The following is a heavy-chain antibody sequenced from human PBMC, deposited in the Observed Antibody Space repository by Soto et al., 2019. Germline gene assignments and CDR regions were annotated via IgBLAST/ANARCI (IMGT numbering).Heavy chain of an antibody. CDR2: IIPIFGTA. J-gene: IGHJ3*02. D-gene: IGHD3-22*01. CDR3: AEAITMILLDAFDI. Sequence: QVQLVQSGAEVKKPGSSVKVSCKASGGTFSSYAISWVRQAPGQGLEWMGGIIPIFGTANYAEKFQGRGTITAAESTSTAYMELSSLRSEDTAVYYCAEAITMILLDAFDIWGQGTMVTVSS. CDR1: GGTFSSYA. V-gene: IGHV1-69*01.